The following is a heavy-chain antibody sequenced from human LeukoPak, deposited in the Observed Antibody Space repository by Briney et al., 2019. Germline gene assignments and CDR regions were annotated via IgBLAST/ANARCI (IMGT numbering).Heavy chain of an antibody. D-gene: IGHD6-19*01. Sequence: QTGGSLRLPCAVSGFTIRIYGMHWVRQAPGKGLEWVAMISHDGGAEHYGDSVKGRFTISRDDSKNTLYLQMNSLSTEDTALYYCAKDWGSSDWYNYFDPWGQGTLVTVSS. CDR3: AKDWGSSDWYNYFDP. V-gene: IGHV3-30*18. CDR2: ISHDGGAE. J-gene: IGHJ5*02. CDR1: GFTIRIYG.